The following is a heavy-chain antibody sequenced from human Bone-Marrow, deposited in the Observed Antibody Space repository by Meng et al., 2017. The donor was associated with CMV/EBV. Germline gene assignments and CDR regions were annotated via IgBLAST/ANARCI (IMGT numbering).Heavy chain of an antibody. V-gene: IGHV4-59*02. J-gene: IGHJ4*02. CDR3: ARVRFLEWLLSEYYFDY. CDR2: IYYSGST. CDR1: GGSVSSYY. D-gene: IGHD3-3*01. Sequence: SGGSVSSYYGSWIRQPTGKGLEWSGYIYYSGSTNYNPSLKRRVTISVDTSKNQCSLKLSSVTAADTAVYYCARVRFLEWLLSEYYFDYWGQGTLVTVSS.